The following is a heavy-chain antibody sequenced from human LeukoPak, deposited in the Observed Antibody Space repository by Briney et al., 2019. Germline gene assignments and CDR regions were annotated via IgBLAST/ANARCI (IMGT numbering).Heavy chain of an antibody. CDR1: GFTFSSYA. D-gene: IGHD2-15*01. V-gene: IGHV3-23*01. CDR3: ARPGWVLVTATFLDY. CDR2: SGGNT. J-gene: IGHJ4*02. Sequence: PGGSLRLSCAASGFTFSSYAMSWVRQAPGKGLEWVSTSGGNTYYADSVKGRFTISRDNSENTLYLQMNSLRAEDTAVYYCARPGWVLVTATFLDYWGQGTLVTVSS.